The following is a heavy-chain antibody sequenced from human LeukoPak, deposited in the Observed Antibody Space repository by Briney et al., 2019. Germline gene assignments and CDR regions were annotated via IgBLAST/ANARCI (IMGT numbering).Heavy chain of an antibody. CDR3: TCDLDRSDGL. CDR2: ISGSGGST. D-gene: IGHD2-8*01. CDR1: GFTFSSYA. Sequence: GGSLRLSCAASGFTFSSYAMSWVRQAPGKGLEWVSTISGSGGSTYYAHSVKGRFTISRDNSKNTLYLQMNSLRAEDTAVYYCTCDLDRSDGLWGQGTMVTVSS. V-gene: IGHV3-23*01. J-gene: IGHJ3*01.